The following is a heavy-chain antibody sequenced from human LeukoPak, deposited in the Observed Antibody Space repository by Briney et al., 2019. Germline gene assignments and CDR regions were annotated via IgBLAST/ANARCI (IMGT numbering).Heavy chain of an antibody. D-gene: IGHD6-13*01. CDR1: GYTFTSYA. Sequence: ASVKVSCKASGYTFTSYAMDWVRQAPGQRLEWIGWINAGNGNTKYSQKFQGRVTITRDTSASTVYMELSSLRSEDTAVYYCARAPCSSSWYYFWFDSWGQGTLVTVSS. CDR2: INAGNGNT. J-gene: IGHJ5*01. CDR3: ARAPCSSSWYYFWFDS. V-gene: IGHV1-3*01.